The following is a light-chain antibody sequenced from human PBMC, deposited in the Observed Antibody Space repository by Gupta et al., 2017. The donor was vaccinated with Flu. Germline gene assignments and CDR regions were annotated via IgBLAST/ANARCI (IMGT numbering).Light chain of an antibody. CDR3: QRRDRDPC. V-gene: IGKV1-39*01. Sequence: DIQLTQPPSSLSAPVGDRVTIPCRASQSSKNYLNWYQQKTGTATKLLCYAAYSLHSEVPTRCSGSGSGTEFMITIGSIPPEYLATYCCQRRDRDPCFGEGTKVQIK. CDR2: AAY. CDR1: QSSKNY. J-gene: IGKJ4*01.